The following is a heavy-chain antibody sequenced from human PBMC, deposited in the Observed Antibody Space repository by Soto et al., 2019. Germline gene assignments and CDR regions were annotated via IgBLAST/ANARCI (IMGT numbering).Heavy chain of an antibody. D-gene: IGHD2-15*01. CDR1: GGLFSSYA. CDR2: IIPVFDTV. Sequence: SVKVSCKDTGGLFSSYAVSWVRQAPGQGLEWMGGIIPVFDTVYYAQKFQGRVTITRDMSTSTAYMELSSLRSEDTAVYYCAADFPNCSGGSCYSGVWFDPWGQGTLVTVSS. J-gene: IGHJ5*02. V-gene: IGHV1-69*05. CDR3: AADFPNCSGGSCYSGVWFDP.